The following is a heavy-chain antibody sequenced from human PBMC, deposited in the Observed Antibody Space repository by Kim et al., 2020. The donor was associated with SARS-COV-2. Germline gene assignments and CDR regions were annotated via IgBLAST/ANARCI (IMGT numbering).Heavy chain of an antibody. CDR3: AKDSAPLLWFSEFPQDY. J-gene: IGHJ4*02. CDR2: ISGSGGST. Sequence: GGSLRLSCAASGFTFSSYAMRWVRQAPGKGLEWVSAISGSGGSTYYEDSVKGRFTISRDNSKNTLYLQMNSLRAEDTAVYYCAKDSAPLLWFSEFPQDYWGEGTLVTVSS. CDR1: GFTFSSYA. V-gene: IGHV3-23*01. D-gene: IGHD3-10*01.